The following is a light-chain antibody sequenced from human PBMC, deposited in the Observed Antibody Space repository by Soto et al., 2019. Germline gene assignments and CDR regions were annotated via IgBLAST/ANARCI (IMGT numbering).Light chain of an antibody. CDR2: EVS. CDR1: SSDVGGYNY. J-gene: IGLJ3*02. CDR3: SSYTSSSTRV. Sequence: QSALTQPASVSGSPGKSITISCTGTSSDVGGYNYVSWYQQHPGKAPKLMIYEVSNRPSGVSNRFSGSKSGNTASLTISGLQAEDEADYYCSSYTSSSTRVFGGGTKLPS. V-gene: IGLV2-14*01.